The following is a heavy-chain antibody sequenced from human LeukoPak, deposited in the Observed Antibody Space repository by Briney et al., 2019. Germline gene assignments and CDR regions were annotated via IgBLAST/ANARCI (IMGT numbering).Heavy chain of an antibody. CDR3: ARTGYTVALDY. J-gene: IGHJ4*02. CDR2: IYYSGST. Sequence: PSETLSLTCTVSGGSISSYYWSWIRQPPGKELEWIWDIYYSGSTNYNPSLKSRVTISVDTSKNQFSLKLSSVTAADTAVYYCARTGYTVALDYWGQGTLVTVSS. D-gene: IGHD4-23*01. CDR1: GGSISSYY. V-gene: IGHV4-59*01.